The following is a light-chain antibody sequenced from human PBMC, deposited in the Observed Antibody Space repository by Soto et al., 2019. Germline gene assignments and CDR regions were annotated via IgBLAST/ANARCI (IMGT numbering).Light chain of an antibody. CDR2: DAS. CDR3: QKYNSAPRA. CDR1: QGISNF. Sequence: DIQMTQSPSSLSASVGDRVTITCRASQGISNFLAWYQQKPGKVPKLLIYDASTLQSGVPSRFSGSGSGTDFTLAISSLQPEDVATYYCQKYNSAPRAFGQGTKVEIK. J-gene: IGKJ1*01. V-gene: IGKV1-27*01.